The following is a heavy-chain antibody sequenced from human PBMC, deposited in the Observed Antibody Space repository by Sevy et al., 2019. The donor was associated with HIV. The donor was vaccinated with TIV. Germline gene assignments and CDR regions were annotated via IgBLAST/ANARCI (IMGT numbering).Heavy chain of an antibody. CDR2: ISGSGGST. J-gene: IGHJ4*02. V-gene: IGHV3-23*01. Sequence: GGSLRLSCAASGFTFSSYAMSWVRQAPGKGLEWVSVISGSGGSTYYADSVKGRFTISRDNSKNTLSLQMNSLSAEDRAVYYCAKGIAVAGTGDYWGQGTLVTVSS. D-gene: IGHD6-19*01. CDR3: AKGIAVAGTGDY. CDR1: GFTFSSYA.